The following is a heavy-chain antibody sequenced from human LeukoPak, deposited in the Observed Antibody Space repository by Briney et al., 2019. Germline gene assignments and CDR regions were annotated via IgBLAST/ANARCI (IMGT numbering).Heavy chain of an antibody. CDR3: ARLGYIVVGRNFDY. CDR2: IYYSGST. Sequence: SSETLSLTCTVSGGSISSGGYYWSWIRQHPGKGLEWIGYIYYSGSTYYNPSLKSRVTISVDTSKNQFSLKLSSVTAADTAVYYCARLGYIVVGRNFDYWGQGTLVTVSS. V-gene: IGHV4-31*03. D-gene: IGHD2-21*01. J-gene: IGHJ4*02. CDR1: GGSISSGGYY.